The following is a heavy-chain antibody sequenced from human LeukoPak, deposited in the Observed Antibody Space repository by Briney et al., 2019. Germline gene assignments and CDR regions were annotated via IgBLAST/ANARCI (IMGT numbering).Heavy chain of an antibody. Sequence: GGSLRLSCAASGFTFSSYGMSWVRQAPGKGLEWVSAISGSGGSTYYADSVKGRFTISRDNSKNTLYLQMNSLRAEDTAVYYCAKDHYYDSSGYYYNWGQGTLVTVSS. V-gene: IGHV3-23*01. D-gene: IGHD3-22*01. J-gene: IGHJ4*02. CDR3: AKDHYYDSSGYYYN. CDR1: GFTFSSYG. CDR2: ISGSGGST.